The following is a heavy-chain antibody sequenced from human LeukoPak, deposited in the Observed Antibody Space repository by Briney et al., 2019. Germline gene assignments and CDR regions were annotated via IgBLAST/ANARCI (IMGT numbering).Heavy chain of an antibody. CDR1: GYTFTSYD. CDR3: AKDGPWSAPTGYADTINSKDDY. J-gene: IGHJ4*02. D-gene: IGHD3-9*01. Sequence: ASVKVSCKASGYTFTSYDINWVRQAPGQGLEWIGWMKSYSGSTGFAQKFQGRVTMTRDTSISTAYMELSSLRSEDTAVYYCAKDGPWSAPTGYADTINSKDDYWGQGTLVTVSS. CDR2: MKSYSGST. V-gene: IGHV1-8*01.